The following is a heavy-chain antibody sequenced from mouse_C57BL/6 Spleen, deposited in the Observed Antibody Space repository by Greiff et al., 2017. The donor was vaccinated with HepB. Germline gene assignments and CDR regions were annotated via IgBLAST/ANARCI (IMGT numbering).Heavy chain of an antibody. J-gene: IGHJ2*01. CDR2: IDPSDSYT. V-gene: IGHV1-69*01. CDR3: ARYGQLRLDYFDY. D-gene: IGHD3-2*02. CDR1: GYTFTSYW. Sequence: QVQLQQPGAELVMPGASVKLSCKASGYTFTSYWMHWVKQRPGQGLEWIGEIDPSDSYTNYNQKFKGKSTLTVDKSSSTAYMQLSSLTSEDSAVYYCARYGQLRLDYFDYWGQGTTLTVSS.